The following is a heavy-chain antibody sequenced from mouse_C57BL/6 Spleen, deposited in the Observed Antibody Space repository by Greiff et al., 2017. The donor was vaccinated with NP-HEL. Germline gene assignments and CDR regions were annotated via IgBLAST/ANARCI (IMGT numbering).Heavy chain of an antibody. J-gene: IGHJ4*01. CDR1: GYAFTNYL. D-gene: IGHD2-2*01. Sequence: VQLQQSGAELVRPGTSVKVSCKASGYAFTNYLIEWVKQRPGQGLEWIGVINPGSGGTNYNEKFKGKATLTADKSSSTAYMQLSSLTSEDSAVYFCARKATMVTRAMDYWGQGTSVTVSS. V-gene: IGHV1-54*01. CDR2: INPGSGGT. CDR3: ARKATMVTRAMDY.